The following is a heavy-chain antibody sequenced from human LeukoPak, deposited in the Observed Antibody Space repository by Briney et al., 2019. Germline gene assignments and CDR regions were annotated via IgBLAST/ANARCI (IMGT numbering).Heavy chain of an antibody. V-gene: IGHV3-48*01. Sequence: GGSLRLSCAASGFTFSSYGMTWVRQAPGKGLEWVSYISSSSSTIYYADSVKGRFTISRDNAKNSLYLQMNSLRAEDTAVYYCAREYYYDSSGLGDVWGKGTTVTVSS. D-gene: IGHD3-22*01. CDR3: AREYYYDSSGLGDV. CDR2: ISSSSSTI. CDR1: GFTFSSYG. J-gene: IGHJ6*04.